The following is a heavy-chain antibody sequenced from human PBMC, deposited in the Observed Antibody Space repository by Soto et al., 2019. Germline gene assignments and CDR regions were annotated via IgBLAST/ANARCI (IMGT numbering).Heavy chain of an antibody. D-gene: IGHD5-12*01. CDR3: ARGWLRFSSSAFDI. CDR2: IYYSGST. V-gene: IGHV4-59*01. J-gene: IGHJ3*02. Sequence: SETLSLTCTVSGGSISSYYWSWIRQPPGKGLEWIGYIYYSGSTNYNPSLKSRVTISVDTSKNQFSLKLSSVTAADTAVYYCARGWLRFSSSAFDIWGEGTMVTV. CDR1: GGSISSYY.